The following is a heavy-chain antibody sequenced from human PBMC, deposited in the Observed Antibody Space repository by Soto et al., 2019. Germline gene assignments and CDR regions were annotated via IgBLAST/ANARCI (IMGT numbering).Heavy chain of an antibody. V-gene: IGHV4-30-4*08. CDR2: IYYSGNT. Sequence: SETLSLTCSVSGGSISSGYYYWSWIRQPPGKGLEWIGNIYYSGNTYYNPSLESRLIISIDTSKNQFSLKVGSVTAADTAVYYCARGESSGYYYYGGVWGQGTTVTVSS. CDR1: GGSISSGYYY. J-gene: IGHJ6*02. CDR3: ARGESSGYYYYGGV. D-gene: IGHD3-22*01.